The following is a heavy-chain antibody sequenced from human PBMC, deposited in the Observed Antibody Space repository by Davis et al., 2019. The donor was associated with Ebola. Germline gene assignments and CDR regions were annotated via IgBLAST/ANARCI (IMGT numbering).Heavy chain of an antibody. V-gene: IGHV1-18*01. D-gene: IGHD5-12*01. CDR1: GYTFTTYG. Sequence: ASVKVSCKASGYTFTTYGISWVRQAPGQGLEWMGWISAYYGTTNYAQSLQGRVTMTRNTSISTAYMELSSLTSEDTAVYYCARGRKVARMGSWFDSWGQGTLVTVSS. J-gene: IGHJ5*01. CDR3: ARGRKVARMGSWFDS. CDR2: ISAYYGTT.